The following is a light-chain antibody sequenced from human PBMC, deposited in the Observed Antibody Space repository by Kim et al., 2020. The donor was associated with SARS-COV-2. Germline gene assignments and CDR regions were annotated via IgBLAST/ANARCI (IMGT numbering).Light chain of an antibody. J-gene: IGKJ1*01. V-gene: IGKV1-39*01. Sequence: ASVGDRVTMPCRASQSGSGWLNWYQQKPGKAPHLLIYRTSTLQTGVPPRFSGSASGTDFTLTINTLQPEDFATYYCQQSDNFPRTFGQGTKVDIK. CDR1: QSGSGW. CDR3: QQSDNFPRT. CDR2: RTS.